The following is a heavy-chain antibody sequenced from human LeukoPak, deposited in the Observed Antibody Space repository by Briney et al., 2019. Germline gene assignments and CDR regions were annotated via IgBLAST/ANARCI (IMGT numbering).Heavy chain of an antibody. D-gene: IGHD6-6*01. J-gene: IGHJ4*02. V-gene: IGHV3-48*01. Sequence: PGGSLRLSCAASGFTFSRYNMNWVRQAPGKGLEWVSYISSSGSNRYNADSVKGRFTISRDNAKNSLYLQMNSLRAEDTAVYYCAKDRGGYSSSSNTFDYWGQGTLVTVSS. CDR1: GFTFSRYN. CDR3: AKDRGGYSSSSNTFDY. CDR2: ISSSGSNR.